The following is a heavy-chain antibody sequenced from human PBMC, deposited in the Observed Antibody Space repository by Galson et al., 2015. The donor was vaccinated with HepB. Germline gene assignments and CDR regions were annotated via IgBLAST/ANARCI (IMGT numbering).Heavy chain of an antibody. V-gene: IGHV1-18*04. J-gene: IGHJ4*02. CDR3: ARGHPVYSGYEIDY. Sequence: SVKVSCRASGYTFTSYAISWVRQAPGRGLEWMGWISVYNGNTNYAQKIQGRLTMTTDTSTSTAYMELRSLRSNDTAVYFCARGHPVYSGYEIDYWGQGTLVLVFS. CDR1: GYTFTSYA. D-gene: IGHD5-12*01. CDR2: ISVYNGNT.